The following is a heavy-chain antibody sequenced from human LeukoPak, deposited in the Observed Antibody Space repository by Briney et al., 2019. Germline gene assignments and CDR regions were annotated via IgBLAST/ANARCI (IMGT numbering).Heavy chain of an antibody. CDR1: GGTFSSYA. D-gene: IGHD6-6*01. CDR2: IIPIFGTA. Sequence: ASVKVSCKASGGTFSSYAISRVRQAPGQGLEWMEGIIPIFGTANYAQKFQGKVTITADESTSTAYMELSSLRSEDTAVYYCARLDEYSSPSRYYGMDVWGQGTTVTVSS. V-gene: IGHV1-69*01. J-gene: IGHJ6*02. CDR3: ARLDEYSSPSRYYGMDV.